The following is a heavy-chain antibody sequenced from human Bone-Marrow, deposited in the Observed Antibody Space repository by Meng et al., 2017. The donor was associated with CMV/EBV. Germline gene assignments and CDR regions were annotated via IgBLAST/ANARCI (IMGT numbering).Heavy chain of an antibody. CDR1: GFTFSSYS. CDR3: ARDLYCSSTSCYHY. V-gene: IGHV3-21*01. J-gene: IGHJ4*02. Sequence: GGSLRLSCAASGFTFSSYSMNWVRQAPGKGLGWVSSISSSSSYIYYADSVKGRFTISRDNAKNSLYLQMNSLRAEDTAVYYCARDLYCSSTSCYHYWGQGTLVTVSS. CDR2: ISSSSSYI. D-gene: IGHD2-2*01.